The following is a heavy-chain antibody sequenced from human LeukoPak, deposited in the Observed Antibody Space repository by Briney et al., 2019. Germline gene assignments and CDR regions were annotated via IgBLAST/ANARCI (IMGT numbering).Heavy chain of an antibody. CDR1: GGSFSGYY. J-gene: IGHJ4*02. D-gene: IGHD7-27*01. CDR2: INHSGST. CDR3: ASILGYQFDY. Sequence: SETLSLTCAVYGGSFSGYYWSWIRQPPGKGLEWIGEINHSGSTNYNPSLESRVTISVDTSKNQFSLKLSSVTAADTAVYYCASILGYQFDYWGQGTLVTVSS. V-gene: IGHV4-34*01.